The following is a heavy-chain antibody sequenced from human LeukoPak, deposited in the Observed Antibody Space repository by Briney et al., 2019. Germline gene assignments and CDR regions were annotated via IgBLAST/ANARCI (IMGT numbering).Heavy chain of an antibody. J-gene: IGHJ4*02. CDR2: ISAYNGNT. Sequence: ASVKVSCKASDYTFTSYGISWVRQAPGQGLEWMGWISAYNGNTNYAQKLQGRVTMTTDTSTSTAYMELRSLRSDDTAVYYCARDSRLRYFDWLPLDYWGQGTLVTVSS. CDR3: ARDSRLRYFDWLPLDY. D-gene: IGHD3-9*01. V-gene: IGHV1-18*04. CDR1: DYTFTSYG.